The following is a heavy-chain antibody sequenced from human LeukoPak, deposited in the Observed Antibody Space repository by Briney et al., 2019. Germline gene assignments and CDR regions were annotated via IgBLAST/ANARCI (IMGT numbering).Heavy chain of an antibody. D-gene: IGHD4-17*01. V-gene: IGHV1-69*04. Sequence: VASVEVSCKASGGTFSSYAISWVRQAPGQGLEWMGRIIPIFGIANYAQKFQGRVTITADKSTSTAYMELSSLRSEDTAVYYCARDTVTTYSNWFDPWGQGTLVTVSS. CDR2: IIPIFGIA. CDR3: ARDTVTTYSNWFDP. CDR1: GGTFSSYA. J-gene: IGHJ5*02.